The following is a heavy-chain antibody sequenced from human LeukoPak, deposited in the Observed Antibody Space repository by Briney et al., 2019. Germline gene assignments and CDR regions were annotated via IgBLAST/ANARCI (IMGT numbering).Heavy chain of an antibody. J-gene: IGHJ6*02. D-gene: IGHD6-13*01. CDR2: INHSGST. CDR3: ARVGRSWYFYYYGMDV. Sequence: SETLSLTCAVYGGSFSGYYWSWIRQPPGKGLEWIGEINHSGSTNYNPSLKSRVTISVDTSKNQFSLKLSSVTAADTAVYYCARVGRSWYFYYYGMDVWGQGTTVTVSS. V-gene: IGHV4-34*01. CDR1: GGSFSGYY.